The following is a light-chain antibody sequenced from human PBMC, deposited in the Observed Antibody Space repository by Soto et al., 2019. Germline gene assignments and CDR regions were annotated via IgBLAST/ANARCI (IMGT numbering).Light chain of an antibody. CDR3: MQALETPFT. CDR1: QSLLHSNGYNY. CDR2: LGS. V-gene: IGKV2-28*01. Sequence: DIVMTQSPLSLPVTPGEPASISCRSSQSLLHSNGYNYLDWYLQKPGQSPQLLIYLGSNRASGVTDRLSGSGSGTDFTLKISRVEAEDVGVYYLMQALETPFTFVPGTKVDIK. J-gene: IGKJ3*01.